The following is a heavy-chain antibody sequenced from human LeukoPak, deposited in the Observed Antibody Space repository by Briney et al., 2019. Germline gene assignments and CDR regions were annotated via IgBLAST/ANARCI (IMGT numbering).Heavy chain of an antibody. Sequence: KPSETLSLTCTVSGGSISSYYWSWIRQPPGKGLEWIGRIYTSGSTNYNPSLKSRVTMSVDTSKNQFSLKLSSVTAADTAVYYCAITYYYDSSGYYYDKCAFDIWGQGTMVTVSS. J-gene: IGHJ3*02. V-gene: IGHV4-4*07. D-gene: IGHD3-22*01. CDR1: GGSISSYY. CDR3: AITYYYDSSGYYYDKCAFDI. CDR2: IYTSGST.